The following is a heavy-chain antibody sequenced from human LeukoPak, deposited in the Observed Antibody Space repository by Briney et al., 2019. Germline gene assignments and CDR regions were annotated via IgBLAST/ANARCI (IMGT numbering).Heavy chain of an antibody. CDR2: INPNSGGT. D-gene: IGHD5-24*01. Sequence: ASVKVSCKASGYTFTGYYMHWVRQAPGQGLEWMGWINPNSGGTNYAQKFQGRGTMTRDTSIRTAYMELSRLRSDDTAVYYCARDGDGYNGGFDYWGQGTLVTVSS. V-gene: IGHV1-2*02. CDR1: GYTFTGYY. CDR3: ARDGDGYNGGFDY. J-gene: IGHJ4*02.